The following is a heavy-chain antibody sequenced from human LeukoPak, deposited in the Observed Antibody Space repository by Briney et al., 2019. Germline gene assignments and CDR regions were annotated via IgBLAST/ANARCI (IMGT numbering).Heavy chain of an antibody. D-gene: IGHD3-3*01. CDR1: GFTFSSYA. V-gene: IGHV3-23*01. CDR3: AKSLLRFLEWLSSVRGYYGMDV. CDR2: ISGSGGST. Sequence: PGGSLRLSCAASGFTFSSYAMSWVRQAPGKGLGWVSAISGSGGSTYYADSVKGRFTISRDNSKNTLYLQMNSLRAEDTAVYYCAKSLLRFLEWLSSVRGYYGMDVWGQGTTVTVSS. J-gene: IGHJ6*02.